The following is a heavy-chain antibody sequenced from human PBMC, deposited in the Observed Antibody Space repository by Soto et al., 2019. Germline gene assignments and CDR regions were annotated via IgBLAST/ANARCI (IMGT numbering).Heavy chain of an antibody. J-gene: IGHJ5*02. CDR2: INHSGST. V-gene: IGHV4-34*01. D-gene: IGHD3-10*01. Sequence: PSETLSLTCAVYGGSFSGYYWSWIRQPPGKGLEWIGEINHSGSTNYDPSLKSRVTMSVDTSKKQFSLKLSPVTAADTALSYCARGTYIHTSGSYLWFDPWGQGTLVTVSS. CDR3: ARGTYIHTSGSYLWFDP. CDR1: GGSFSGYY.